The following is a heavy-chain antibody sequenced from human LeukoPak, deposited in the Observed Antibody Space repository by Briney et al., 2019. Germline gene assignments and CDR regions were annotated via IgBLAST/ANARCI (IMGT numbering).Heavy chain of an antibody. Sequence: PGGSLRLSCAASGFTFSSYAMHWVRQAPGKVLEWVAFVRYDGSNKYYADSVKGRFTISRDNSKNTLYLQMNSLRAEDTAVYYGAKCKPIFGVVNSYFDCWGQGTLVTVSS. V-gene: IGHV3-30*02. D-gene: IGHD3-3*01. CDR3: AKCKPIFGVVNSYFDC. J-gene: IGHJ4*02. CDR1: GFTFSSYA. CDR2: VRYDGSNK.